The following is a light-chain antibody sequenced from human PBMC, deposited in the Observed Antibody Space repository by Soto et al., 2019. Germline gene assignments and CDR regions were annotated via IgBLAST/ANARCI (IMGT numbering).Light chain of an antibody. CDR1: HSVNSN. J-gene: IGKJ5*01. CDR2: GAS. V-gene: IGKV3-15*01. CDR3: QQYNNWPPVT. Sequence: EIVMTQSPATLSVSPGESATLSCRASHSVNSNLAWYQQKPGQAPRLLIYGASTRASGFPARFSGSGSGTEFTLTISSLQSEDFAVYYCQQYNNWPPVTFGQGTRLEIK.